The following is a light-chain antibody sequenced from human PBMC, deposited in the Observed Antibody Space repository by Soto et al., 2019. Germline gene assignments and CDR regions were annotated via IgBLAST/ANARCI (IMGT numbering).Light chain of an antibody. V-gene: IGLV1-40*01. CDR3: QSYDNSLTAHVI. J-gene: IGLJ2*01. CDR2: GNT. CDR1: SSNIGAGYN. Sequence: QSVLTQPPSXXXAXXXXXXISCTGSSSNIGAGYNVYWYQHLPGTAPKLLIHGNTNRASGVPDRFSGSKSGTSASLAITGLQAEDEADYYCQSYDNSLTAHVIFGGGTKLTVL.